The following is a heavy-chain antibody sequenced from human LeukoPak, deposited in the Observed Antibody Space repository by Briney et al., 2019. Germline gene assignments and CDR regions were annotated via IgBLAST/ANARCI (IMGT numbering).Heavy chain of an antibody. J-gene: IGHJ4*02. D-gene: IGHD3-10*01. CDR3: ALGGRYGSVTPFDY. V-gene: IGHV3-33*01. Sequence: PGGSLRLSCAASGFTFSSYGMHWVRQAPGKGLEWVAVIWYDGSNKYYADSVKGRFTISRDNSKNTLYLQMNSLRAEDTAVYYCALGGRYGSVTPFDYWGQGTLVTVSS. CDR2: IWYDGSNK. CDR1: GFTFSSYG.